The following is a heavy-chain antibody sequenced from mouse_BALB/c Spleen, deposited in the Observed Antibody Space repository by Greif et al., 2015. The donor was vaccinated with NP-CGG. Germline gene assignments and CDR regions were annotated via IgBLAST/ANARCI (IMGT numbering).Heavy chain of an antibody. CDR2: IYPGNGDT. Sequence: QVQLQQSGAELVKPGASVKMSCKASGYTFTSYNMHWVKQTPGQGLEWIGAIYPGNGDTSYNQKFKGKATLTADKSSSTAYMQLSSLTSEDSACYHLQITTSAMDYLGQGTSVTVSS. J-gene: IGHJ4*01. V-gene: IGHV1-12*01. CDR3: QITTSAMDY. D-gene: IGHD2-4*01. CDR1: GYTFTSYN.